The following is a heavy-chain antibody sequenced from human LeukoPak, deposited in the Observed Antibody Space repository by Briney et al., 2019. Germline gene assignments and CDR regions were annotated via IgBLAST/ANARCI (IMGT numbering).Heavy chain of an antibody. Sequence: ASVNVSCKASGYTCTGYYMHWVRPAPGQGLEWMEWINPNSGGTNYEQKFQGRVTMTRDTSISTAYMKLSRLRSDDTAVYYCARDPVVVPAAIHYYMDVWGKGTTVTVSS. CDR2: INPNSGGT. D-gene: IGHD2-2*01. V-gene: IGHV1-2*02. CDR3: ARDPVVVPAAIHYYMDV. CDR1: GYTCTGYY. J-gene: IGHJ6*03.